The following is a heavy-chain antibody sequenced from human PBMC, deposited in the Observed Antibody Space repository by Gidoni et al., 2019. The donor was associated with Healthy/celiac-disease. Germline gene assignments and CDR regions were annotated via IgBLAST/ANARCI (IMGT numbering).Heavy chain of an antibody. CDR1: GLTFSSYA. CDR3: AKSSVPAAIGEADY. J-gene: IGHJ4*02. V-gene: IGHV3-23*01. D-gene: IGHD2-2*01. Sequence: EVQLLESGGGLVQPGGSLRLSVAASGLTFSSYAMGWVRQAPGKGLEWASAISGSGGSKYYADSVKGRFTIARDNSKNTLYLQMNSLRAEDTAVYYCAKSSVPAAIGEADYWGQGTLVTVSS. CDR2: ISGSGGSK.